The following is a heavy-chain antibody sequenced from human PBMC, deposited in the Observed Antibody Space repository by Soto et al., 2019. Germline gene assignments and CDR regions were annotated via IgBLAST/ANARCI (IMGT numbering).Heavy chain of an antibody. J-gene: IGHJ6*02. V-gene: IGHV1-2*04. CDR1: GYTFTGYY. CDR2: INPNSGGT. Sequence: VASVKVSCKASGYTFTGYYMHWVRQAPGQGLEWMGWINPNSGGTNYAQKFQGWVTMTRDTSISTAYMELSRLRSDDTAVYYCARAGLLSGGWYGDYYYGMDVCGQGTTVTVSS. D-gene: IGHD6-19*01. CDR3: ARAGLLSGGWYGDYYYGMDV.